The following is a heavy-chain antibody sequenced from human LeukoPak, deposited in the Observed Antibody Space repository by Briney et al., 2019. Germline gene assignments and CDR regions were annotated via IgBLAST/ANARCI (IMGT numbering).Heavy chain of an antibody. Sequence: GSLRLSCAASGFTFSSYAMSWVRQAPGKGLEWVSAISGSGGSTYYADSVKGRFTISRDNSKNTLYLQMNSLRAEDTAVYYCAKMLVVTADGIWAFDIWGQGTMVTVSS. CDR2: ISGSGGST. CDR3: AKMLVVTADGIWAFDI. V-gene: IGHV3-23*01. CDR1: GFTFSSYA. J-gene: IGHJ3*02. D-gene: IGHD2-21*02.